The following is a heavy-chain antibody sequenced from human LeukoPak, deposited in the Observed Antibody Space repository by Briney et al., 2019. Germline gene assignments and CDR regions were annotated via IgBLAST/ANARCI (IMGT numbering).Heavy chain of an antibody. V-gene: IGHV3-48*02. CDR1: GFTFSNYG. Sequence: GWSLRLSCAASGFTFSNYGMNWVRQAPGKGVEWISYVSSSSSLIYHADSVKGRFTISRDNAKNSLYLQMNSLRDEDTAVYYCARVGLGYRYDKRFDPWGQGTLVTVS. CDR2: VSSSSSLI. CDR3: ARVGLGYRYDKRFDP. J-gene: IGHJ5*02. D-gene: IGHD5-18*01.